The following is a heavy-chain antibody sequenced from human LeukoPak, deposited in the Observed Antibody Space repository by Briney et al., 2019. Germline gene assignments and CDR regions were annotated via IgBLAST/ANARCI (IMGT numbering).Heavy chain of an antibody. V-gene: IGHV1-2*02. J-gene: IGHJ6*02. CDR2: INPNSGGT. CDR3: ARDPGASFGDIVVVPAAPAPTTVDYGMDV. Sequence: GASVKVSCKASGYTFTGYYMHWVRQAPGQGLEWMGWINPNSGGTNYAQKFQGRVTMTRDTSISTAYMELSRLRSDDTAVYYCARDPGASFGDIVVVPAAPAPTTVDYGMDVWGQGTTVTVSS. CDR1: GYTFTGYY. D-gene: IGHD2-2*01.